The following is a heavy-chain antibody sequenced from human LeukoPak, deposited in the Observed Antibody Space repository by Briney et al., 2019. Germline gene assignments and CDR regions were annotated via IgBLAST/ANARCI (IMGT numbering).Heavy chain of an antibody. D-gene: IGHD3-10*01. V-gene: IGHV1-18*01. CDR2: ISAYNGNT. Sequence: ASVKVSCKASGYTFTSYGISWVRQAPGQGLEWMGWISAYNGNTNYAQKLQGRVTMTRDTSTSTVYMELSSLRSEDTAVYYCARDRKGDSMVRGVRGRNWFDPWGQGTLVTVSS. J-gene: IGHJ5*02. CDR1: GYTFTSYG. CDR3: ARDRKGDSMVRGVRGRNWFDP.